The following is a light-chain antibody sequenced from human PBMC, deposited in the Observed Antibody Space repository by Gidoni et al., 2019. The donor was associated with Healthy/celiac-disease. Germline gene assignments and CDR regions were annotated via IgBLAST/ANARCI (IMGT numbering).Light chain of an antibody. CDR1: QGISSA. J-gene: IGKJ5*01. Sequence: AIQLTQSPSSLSASVGDRVTITCRASQGISSALAWYQQKPGKAPKLLIYDASSLESGVPSRFSGSGSGTEFTLTISSLQPEDFATYYCQQFNSYPITFXXXTRLEIK. CDR2: DAS. CDR3: QQFNSYPIT. V-gene: IGKV1-13*02.